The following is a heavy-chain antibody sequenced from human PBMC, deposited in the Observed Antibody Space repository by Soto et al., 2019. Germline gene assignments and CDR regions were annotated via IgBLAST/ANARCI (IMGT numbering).Heavy chain of an antibody. CDR1: GFTFSTYV. CDR3: ARGNDFGDY. Sequence: QVQLVESGGGVVQPGRSLRLSCAASGFTFSTYVMHWVRQAPGKGLEWVALIWYDGSNKYYADSVKGRFTISRDNSNKPLYLEMNRQRAEDTAVYFCARGNDFGDYWGQGTLVTVSS. CDR2: IWYDGSNK. D-gene: IGHD4-17*01. V-gene: IGHV3-33*01. J-gene: IGHJ4*02.